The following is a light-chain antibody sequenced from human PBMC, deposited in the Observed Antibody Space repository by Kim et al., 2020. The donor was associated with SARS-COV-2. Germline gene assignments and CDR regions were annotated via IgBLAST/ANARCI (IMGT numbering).Light chain of an antibody. CDR1: QIVGTY. Sequence: ATLSLSPRERATLARRASQIVGTYFTWYQQKPGQVPRLLIYDASKRATGIPARFRGGGSGTYFTLTSGLLDPADFAVYYFQQRGNFGQGTRLEIK. CDR2: DAS. CDR3: QQRGN. V-gene: IGKV3-11*01. J-gene: IGKJ5*01.